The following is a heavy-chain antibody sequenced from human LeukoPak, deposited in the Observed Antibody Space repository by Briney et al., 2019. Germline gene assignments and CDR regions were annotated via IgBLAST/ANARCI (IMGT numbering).Heavy chain of an antibody. J-gene: IGHJ4*02. CDR2: INPNSGGT. V-gene: IGHV1-2*02. CDR1: GYTFTGYY. D-gene: IGHD6-13*01. Sequence: GASVKVSCKASGYTFTGYYMHWVRQAPGQGLEWMRWINPNSGGTNYAQKFQGRVTMTRDTSISTAYMELSRLRSDGTAVYYCARGREIAAAGTPRYWGQGTLVTVSS. CDR3: ARGREIAAAGTPRY.